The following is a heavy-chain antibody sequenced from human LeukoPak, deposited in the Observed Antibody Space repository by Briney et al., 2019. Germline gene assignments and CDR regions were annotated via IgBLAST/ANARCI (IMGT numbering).Heavy chain of an antibody. Sequence: ASVKVSCKASGYTFTSYDINWVRQATGQGLEWMGWMNPNSGNTGYAQKFQGRVTITRNTSISTAYMELSSLRSEDTAVYYCARRPRPEHSGGVDVWGKGTTVTVSS. D-gene: IGHD1-26*01. CDR2: MNPNSGNT. CDR3: ARRPRPEHSGGVDV. CDR1: GYTFTSYD. V-gene: IGHV1-8*01. J-gene: IGHJ6*04.